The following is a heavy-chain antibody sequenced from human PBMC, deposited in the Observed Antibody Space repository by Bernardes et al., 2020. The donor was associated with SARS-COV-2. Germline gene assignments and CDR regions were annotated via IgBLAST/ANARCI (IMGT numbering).Heavy chain of an antibody. CDR2: INPNSGGT. D-gene: IGHD6-19*01. CDR1: GYTFTGYY. Sequence: ASVKVSCKASGYTFTGYYMYWVRQAPGQGLEWMGWINPNSGGTNYAQKFQGRVTMTSDTSISTAYMELSRLRSDDTAVYYCARLNIAVDARAFDYWGQGTLVTVSS. J-gene: IGHJ4*02. V-gene: IGHV1-2*02. CDR3: ARLNIAVDARAFDY.